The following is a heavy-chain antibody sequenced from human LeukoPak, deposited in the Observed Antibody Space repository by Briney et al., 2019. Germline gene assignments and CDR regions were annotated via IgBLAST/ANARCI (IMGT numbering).Heavy chain of an antibody. Sequence: PGGSLRLSCAASGFTFSSYWMHWVRHAPGKGLVWVSRINSDGSSTSYADSVKGRFTISRDNAKNTLYLQMNSLRAEDTAVYYCARDGSMIDAFDIWGQGTMVTVSS. J-gene: IGHJ3*02. CDR1: GFTFSSYW. D-gene: IGHD3-22*01. CDR2: INSDGSST. CDR3: ARDGSMIDAFDI. V-gene: IGHV3-74*01.